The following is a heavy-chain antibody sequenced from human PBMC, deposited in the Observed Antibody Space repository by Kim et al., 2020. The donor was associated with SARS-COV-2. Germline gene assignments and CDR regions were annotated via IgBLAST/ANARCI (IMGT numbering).Heavy chain of an antibody. CDR3: ARDKGSGSYYHYYGMDV. J-gene: IGHJ6*02. Sequence: GGSLRLSCAASGFTFSSYVMHWVRQAPGKGLEWVAVISYDGSNKYYADSVKGRFTISRDNSKNTLYLQMNSLRAEDTAVYYCARDKGSGSYYHYYGMDVWGQGTTVTVSS. CDR2: ISYDGSNK. D-gene: IGHD3-10*01. V-gene: IGHV3-30*04. CDR1: GFTFSSYV.